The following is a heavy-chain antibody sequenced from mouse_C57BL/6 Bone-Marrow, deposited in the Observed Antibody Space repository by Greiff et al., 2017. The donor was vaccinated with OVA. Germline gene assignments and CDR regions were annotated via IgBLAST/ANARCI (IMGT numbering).Heavy chain of an antibody. CDR1: GYTFTSYW. Sequence: VQLQQPGAELVRPGSSVKLSCKASGYTFTSYWMHWVKQRPIQGLEWIGNIDPSDSEPHYNQKFKDKATLTVDKSSSTAYMQLSSLTSEDSAVYYCAREAYYGSSYVGFAYWGQGTLVTVAA. J-gene: IGHJ3*01. CDR3: AREAYYGSSYVGFAY. D-gene: IGHD1-1*01. CDR2: IDPSDSEP. V-gene: IGHV1-52*01.